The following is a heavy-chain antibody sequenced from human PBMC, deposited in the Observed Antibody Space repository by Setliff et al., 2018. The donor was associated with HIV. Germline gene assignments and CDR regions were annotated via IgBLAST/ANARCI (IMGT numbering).Heavy chain of an antibody. CDR1: GLTLSTAW. Sequence: PGGSLRLSCRGSGLTLSTAWMNWVRQAPGKGLEWVGRSRNKPNSYTTEYAASVKGRFTISRDDSKNSLYLQMNSLKTEDTAVYYCARGRLLWSGSYYYYYMDVWGKGTTVTVSS. D-gene: IGHD3-10*01. V-gene: IGHV3-72*01. CDR3: ARGRLLWSGSYYYYYMDV. CDR2: SRNKPNSYTT. J-gene: IGHJ6*03.